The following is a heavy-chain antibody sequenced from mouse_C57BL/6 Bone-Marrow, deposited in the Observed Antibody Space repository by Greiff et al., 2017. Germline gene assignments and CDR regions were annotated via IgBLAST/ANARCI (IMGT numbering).Heavy chain of an antibody. J-gene: IGHJ4*01. D-gene: IGHD1-1*02. CDR2: INPNNGGT. V-gene: IGHV1-18*01. CDR3: ARSRWKGYYAMDY. CDR1: GYTFTDYN. Sequence: VQLQQSGPELVKPGASVKIPCKASGYTFTDYNMDWVKQSHGKSLEWIGDINPNNGGTIYNQKFKGKATLTVDKSSSTAYMELRSLTSEDTAVYYCARSRWKGYYAMDYWGQGTSVTVSS.